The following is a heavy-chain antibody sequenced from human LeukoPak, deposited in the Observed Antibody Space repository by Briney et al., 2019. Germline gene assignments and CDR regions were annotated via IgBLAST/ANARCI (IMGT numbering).Heavy chain of an antibody. CDR1: GFTFSSYN. Sequence: GGSLRLSCAASGFTFSSYNMNWVRQAPGKGLEWVSIIRRASESIFYADSVKGRFTISRDNAKNSLYLQMNGLRAEDTAAYYCARGATDTTRWFDPWGQGTLVTVSS. V-gene: IGHV3-21*01. D-gene: IGHD1-7*01. J-gene: IGHJ5*02. CDR2: IRRASESI. CDR3: ARGATDTTRWFDP.